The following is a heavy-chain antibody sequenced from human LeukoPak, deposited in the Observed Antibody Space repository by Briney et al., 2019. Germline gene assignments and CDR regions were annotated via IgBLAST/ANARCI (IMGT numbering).Heavy chain of an antibody. Sequence: GGSLRLSCAVSGFTFSSYWMSWVRQAPGKGLEWVANIKQDGSEKYYVDSVKGRFTISRDNAKYSLYLQMNSLRAEVTAVYYCARSGSSGYLDYWGQGTLVTVSS. CDR2: IKQDGSEK. CDR1: GFTFSSYW. J-gene: IGHJ4*02. CDR3: ARSGSSGYLDY. D-gene: IGHD3-22*01. V-gene: IGHV3-7*01.